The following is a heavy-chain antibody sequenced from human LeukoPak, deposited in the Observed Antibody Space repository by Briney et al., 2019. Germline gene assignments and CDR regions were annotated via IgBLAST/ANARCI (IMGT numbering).Heavy chain of an antibody. D-gene: IGHD3-22*01. J-gene: IGHJ4*02. CDR1: GFTFSNYA. CDR2: ISDSRGST. Sequence: GGSLRLSCAASGFTFSNYAMSWVRQGPGKGLAWVSAISDSRGSTYYADSVKGRFTISRHISKNTLYLQMNSLRAEDTAVYYCAKGGMGYDSSGYLYFDYWGQGTLVTVSS. CDR3: AKGGMGYDSSGYLYFDY. V-gene: IGHV3-23*01.